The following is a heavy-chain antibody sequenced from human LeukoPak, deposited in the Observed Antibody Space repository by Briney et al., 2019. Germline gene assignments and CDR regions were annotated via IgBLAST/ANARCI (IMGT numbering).Heavy chain of an antibody. CDR2: INPNSGGT. D-gene: IGHD3-3*01. Sequence: ASVKVSCKASGYTFTGYYMHWVRQAPGQGLEWMGWINPNSGGTNYAQKFQGRVTMTRDTSISTAYMELSRLRSDDTAVYYCASLNPAFPFGVVLSFMDVWGKGTTVTVSS. J-gene: IGHJ6*03. CDR3: ASLNPAFPFGVVLSFMDV. V-gene: IGHV1-2*02. CDR1: GYTFTGYY.